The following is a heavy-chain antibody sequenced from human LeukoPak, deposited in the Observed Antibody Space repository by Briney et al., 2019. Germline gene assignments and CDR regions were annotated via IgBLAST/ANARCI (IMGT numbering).Heavy chain of an antibody. CDR1: GFTFTNYA. J-gene: IGHJ4*02. D-gene: IGHD1-14*01. V-gene: IGHV3-23*01. Sequence: PGGSLRLSCAASGFTFTNYAMTWVRQAPGKGLEWVSAIGLRSGSTYYADSVKGRFTISRDNAKNMLYLQVNSLRAEDTAVYYCATRQGGNPAYWGQGTLVTVSS. CDR3: ATRQGGNPAY. CDR2: IGLRSGST.